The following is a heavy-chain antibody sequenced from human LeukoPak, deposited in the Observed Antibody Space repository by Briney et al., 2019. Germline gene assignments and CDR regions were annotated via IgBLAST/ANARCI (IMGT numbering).Heavy chain of an antibody. Sequence: GGSLRLSCAASGFTFSSYWMSWVRQAPGKGLEWVANIKQDGSEKYYVDSVKGRFTISRDNAKNSLYLQMNSLRAEDTAVYYCARDSRDFRVAATSGWGQGTLVTVSS. D-gene: IGHD1-26*01. CDR1: GFTFSSYW. V-gene: IGHV3-7*01. J-gene: IGHJ4*02. CDR3: ARDSRDFRVAATSG. CDR2: IKQDGSEK.